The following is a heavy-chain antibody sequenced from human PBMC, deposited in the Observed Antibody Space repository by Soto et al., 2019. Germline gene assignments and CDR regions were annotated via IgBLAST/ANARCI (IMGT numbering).Heavy chain of an antibody. CDR3: AKRNWGGWYFDL. Sequence: EVQLLESGGGLVQPGGSLRLSCAASGFTFSSYAMSWVRQAPGKGLEWVSVISGSGGSTYYADSVKGRFTISRDNSTNAMYLRMNGLRAEDAAVYYCAKRNWGGWYFDLWGRGTLVTVSS. D-gene: IGHD7-27*01. CDR1: GFTFSSYA. J-gene: IGHJ2*01. V-gene: IGHV3-23*01. CDR2: ISGSGGST.